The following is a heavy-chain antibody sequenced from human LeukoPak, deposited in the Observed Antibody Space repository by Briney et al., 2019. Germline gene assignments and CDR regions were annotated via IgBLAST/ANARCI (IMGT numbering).Heavy chain of an antibody. D-gene: IGHD3-22*01. J-gene: IGHJ4*02. CDR3: ARHYYHSSGHGGY. CDR1: GFTFSDCY. CDR2: ISSSGRTI. Sequence: GGSLRLSCAASGFTFSDCYMSWIRQAPGKGLEWLSYISSSGRTIYYADSVKGRFTISRDNAKNSLYLQMNSLRVGDTAVYYCARHYYHSSGHGGYWGQGTLVTVSS. V-gene: IGHV3-11*01.